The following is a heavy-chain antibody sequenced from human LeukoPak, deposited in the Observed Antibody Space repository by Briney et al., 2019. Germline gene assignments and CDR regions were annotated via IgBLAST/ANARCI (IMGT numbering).Heavy chain of an antibody. V-gene: IGHV3-30*18. CDR1: GLTFSSNG. D-gene: IGHD6-13*01. CDR3: AKDKAAGKVEQCFDY. Sequence: GGPLGLSCAAPGLTFSSNGMPWVGKAQGKGLEWGAVISYDGSNKYYADSVKGRFTISRDNAKNSLYLQMNSLRAEDTALYYCAKDKAAGKVEQCFDYWGQGTLVTVSS. CDR2: ISYDGSNK. J-gene: IGHJ4*02.